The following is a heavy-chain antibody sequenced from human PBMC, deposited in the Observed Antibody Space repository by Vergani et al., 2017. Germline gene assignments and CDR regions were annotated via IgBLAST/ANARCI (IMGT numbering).Heavy chain of an antibody. D-gene: IGHD6-13*01. CDR2: INPSGGST. J-gene: IGHJ4*02. CDR3: ARDGMSSSLYLYDFGGVSYFHY. Sequence: QVQLVPSGAAVKKPGASVKVSCKASGYTFTSYYMHWVRQAPGQGLEWMGIINPSGGSTSYAQKFKGRVTMTRDTSTSTVSMELSSLRSEATSVYYCARDGMSSSLYLYDFGGVSYFHYWGQGTLVTV. V-gene: IGHV1-46*01. CDR1: GYTFTSYY.